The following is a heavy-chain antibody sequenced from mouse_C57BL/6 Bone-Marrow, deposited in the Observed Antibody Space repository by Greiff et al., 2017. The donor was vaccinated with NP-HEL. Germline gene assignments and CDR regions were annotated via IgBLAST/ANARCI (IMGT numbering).Heavy chain of an antibody. D-gene: IGHD1-1*01. V-gene: IGHV1-50*01. J-gene: IGHJ4*01. CDR1: GYTFTSYW. CDR2: IDPSDSYT. CDR3: ARLRSYGSSFYYAMDY. Sequence: QVQLQQPGAELVKPGASVKLSCKASGYTFTSYWMQWVQQRPGQGLEWIGEIDPSDSYTNYNQKFKGKATLTVDTSSSTAYMQLSSLTSEDSAVYYCARLRSYGSSFYYAMDYWGQGTSVTVSS.